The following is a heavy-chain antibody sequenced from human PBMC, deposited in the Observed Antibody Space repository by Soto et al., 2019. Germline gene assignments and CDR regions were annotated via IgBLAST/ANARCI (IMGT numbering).Heavy chain of an antibody. CDR3: ARDRPSGYYFDY. D-gene: IGHD3-10*01. J-gene: IGHJ4*02. CDR1: GGSISSYY. Sequence: PSETLSLTCAVSGGSISSYYWSWIRQPPGKGLEWIGYMYNTGSTVYNPSFKSRVTISVDTSKNQFSLKLSSLTAADTAVYYCARDRPSGYYFDYWGQGTLVTVSS. CDR2: MYNTGST. V-gene: IGHV4-59*01.